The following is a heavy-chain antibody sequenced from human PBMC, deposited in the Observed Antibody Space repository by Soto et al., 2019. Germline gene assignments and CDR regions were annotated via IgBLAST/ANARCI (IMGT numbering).Heavy chain of an antibody. J-gene: IGHJ4*02. CDR1: GGSLGSYF. CDR2: FYHGGST. CDR3: ARGSYGNYL. Sequence: KPSETLSLTCTVSGGSLGSYFWSWIRQPPGQGLEWLGFFYHGGSTDYNPSLKSRVTISGDKSNNQVSLNLRSVTAADTAVYYCARGSYGNYLWGRVPMGTVSS. D-gene: IGHD1-7*01. V-gene: IGHV4-59*01.